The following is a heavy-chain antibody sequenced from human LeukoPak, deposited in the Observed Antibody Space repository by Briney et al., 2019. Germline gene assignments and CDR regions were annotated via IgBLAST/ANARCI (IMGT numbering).Heavy chain of an antibody. Sequence: GGSLRLSCATSGFTFSGTALHWVRQASGTGLEWVGRIRSKAHSYATAYAPSVKGRFTISRDDSKNTAYLEMNSLRAEDTAVYYCAKDPLFRFLEWGNGYYGMDVWGQGTTVTVSS. V-gene: IGHV3-73*01. CDR1: GFTFSGTA. D-gene: IGHD3-3*01. CDR2: IRSKAHSYAT. J-gene: IGHJ6*02. CDR3: AKDPLFRFLEWGNGYYGMDV.